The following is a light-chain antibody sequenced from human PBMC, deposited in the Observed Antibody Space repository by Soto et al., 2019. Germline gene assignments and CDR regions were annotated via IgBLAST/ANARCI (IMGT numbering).Light chain of an antibody. V-gene: IGKV3-11*01. CDR3: QQSRDWPLT. CDR2: DAS. J-gene: IGKJ4*01. CDR1: QTIGNF. Sequence: IVLTQSPATLSLSPGERATLSCRASQTIGNFLAWYQQKPGQAPRLLIFDASNRATDIPDRFSGGGSGTDFSLIISSLEPEDFAVYYCQQSRDWPLTFGGGTTVDIK.